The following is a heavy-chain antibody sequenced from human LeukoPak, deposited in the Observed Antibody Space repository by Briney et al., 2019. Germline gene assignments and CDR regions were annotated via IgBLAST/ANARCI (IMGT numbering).Heavy chain of an antibody. CDR1: GYSFTSYW. D-gene: IGHD3-16*01. V-gene: IGHV5-51*01. CDR3: ARLQFGENWFDP. Sequence: ASVKVSCKGSGYSFTSYWIGWVRQMPGKGLEWMGIIYPGDSDTRYSPSFQGQVTISADKSIRTAYLQWSSLKASDTAMYYCARLQFGENWFDPWGQGTLVTVSS. J-gene: IGHJ5*02. CDR2: IYPGDSDT.